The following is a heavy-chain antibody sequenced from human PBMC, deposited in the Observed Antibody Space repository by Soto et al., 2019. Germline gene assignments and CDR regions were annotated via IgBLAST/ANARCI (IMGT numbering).Heavy chain of an antibody. V-gene: IGHV1-69*13. CDR2: IIPIFGTA. Sequence: GASVKVSCKASGGTFSSYAISWVRQAPGQGLEWMGGIIPIFGTANYAQKFQGRVTITADESTSTAYMELSSLRSEDTAVYYCAGGTGNPSHYYYYGMDVWGQGTTVTVSS. D-gene: IGHD7-27*01. CDR1: GGTFSSYA. J-gene: IGHJ6*02. CDR3: AGGTGNPSHYYYYGMDV.